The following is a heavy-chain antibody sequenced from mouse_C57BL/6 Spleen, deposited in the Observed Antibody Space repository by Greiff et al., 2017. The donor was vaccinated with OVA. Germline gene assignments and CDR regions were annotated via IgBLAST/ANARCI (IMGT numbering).Heavy chain of an antibody. D-gene: IGHD1-1*01. CDR2: IWWDDDK. CDR1: GFSLSTFGMG. J-gene: IGHJ1*03. Sequence: VQLQQSGPGILQPSQTLSLTCSFSGFSLSTFGMGVGWIRQPSGKGLEWLAHIWWDDDKYYNPALKSRLTISKDTSKNQVFLKIANVDTADTATYYCARIAGYYGSSRQRYFDVWGTGTTVTVSS. V-gene: IGHV8-8*01. CDR3: ARIAGYYGSSRQRYFDV.